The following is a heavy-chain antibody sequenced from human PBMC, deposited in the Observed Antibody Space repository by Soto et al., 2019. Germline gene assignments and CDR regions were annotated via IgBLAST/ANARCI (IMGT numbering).Heavy chain of an antibody. V-gene: IGHV3-23*01. CDR1: GFTFSTFA. D-gene: IGHD3-10*01. Sequence: GGSLRLSCVASGFTFSTFAMSWVRQAPGKGLEWVSSISAGGSSPYYADSVKGRFSISRDDSKNTLYLQMNSLRAEDTAIYYCATNTGFDYWGQGTLVTVSS. CDR3: ATNTGFDY. J-gene: IGHJ4*02. CDR2: ISAGGSSP.